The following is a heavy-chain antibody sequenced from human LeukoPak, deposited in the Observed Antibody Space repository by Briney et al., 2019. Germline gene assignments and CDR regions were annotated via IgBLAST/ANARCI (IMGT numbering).Heavy chain of an antibody. J-gene: IGHJ3*02. CDR3: ARGRLSDAFDI. V-gene: IGHV4-4*09. Sequence: PSETLSLTCAVSGDSISNYYWSWIRQPPGKGLEWIGYIYTSGSTNYNPSLKSRVTISVDTSKNQFSLRLTSVTAADTAVYYCARGRLSDAFDIWGQGTMVTVSS. CDR1: GDSISNYY. CDR2: IYTSGST.